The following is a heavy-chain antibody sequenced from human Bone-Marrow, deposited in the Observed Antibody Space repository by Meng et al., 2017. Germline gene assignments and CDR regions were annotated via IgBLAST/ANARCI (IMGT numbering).Heavy chain of an antibody. CDR1: GGTFSGYA. V-gene: IGHV1-69*06. CDR3: ARGESPTYYDSSGYYKFDY. Sequence: SVKVSCKASGGTFSGYAISWVRQAPGQGLEWMGGIIPIFGTANYAQKFQGRVTITADKSTSTAYMELSSLRSEDTAVYYCARGESPTYYDSSGYYKFDYWGQGTLVTVSS. D-gene: IGHD3-22*01. J-gene: IGHJ4*02. CDR2: IIPIFGTA.